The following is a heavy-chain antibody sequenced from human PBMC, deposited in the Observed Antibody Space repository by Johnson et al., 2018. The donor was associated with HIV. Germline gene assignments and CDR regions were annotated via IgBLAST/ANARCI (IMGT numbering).Heavy chain of an antibody. CDR3: AKDKDAFDI. J-gene: IGHJ3*02. V-gene: IGHV3-30*18. Sequence: VQLVESGGGLVQPGGSLRLSCAASGFNVSNNYMSWVRQAPGKGLDWVAVISYDGSNKYYADSVKGRFTISRDNSKNTLYLQMNSLRAEDTAVYYCAKDKDAFDIWGQGTMVTVSS. CDR1: GFNVSNNY. CDR2: ISYDGSNK.